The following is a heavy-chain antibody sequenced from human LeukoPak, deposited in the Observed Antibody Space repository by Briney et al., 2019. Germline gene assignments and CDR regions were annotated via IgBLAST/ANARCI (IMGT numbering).Heavy chain of an antibody. CDR1: GFTFSSYA. CDR3: AKRFGWNDGFDY. V-gene: IGHV3-23*01. Sequence: GGSLRLSCAASGFTFSSYAMSWVRQAPGKGLEGVASISISGGFTYYADSVKGRFTISRDNSKNTLYLQTNSLRAEDTDVYYCAKRFGWNDGFDYWGQGTLVTVSS. J-gene: IGHJ4*02. CDR2: ISISGGFT. D-gene: IGHD1-1*01.